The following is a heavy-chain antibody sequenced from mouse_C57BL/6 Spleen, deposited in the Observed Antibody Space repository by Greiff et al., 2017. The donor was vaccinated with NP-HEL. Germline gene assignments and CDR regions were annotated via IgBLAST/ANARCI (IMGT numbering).Heavy chain of an antibody. CDR2: IRNKANGYTT. Sequence: EVKLVESGGGLVQPGGSLSLSCAASGFTFTAYYMSWVRQPPGKALEWLGFIRNKANGYTTEYSASVKGRFTISRDNSQSILYLQMNALGAEDSATYYCARGYYYGSFYAMDYWGQGTSVTVSS. J-gene: IGHJ4*01. CDR3: ARGYYYGSFYAMDY. D-gene: IGHD1-1*01. V-gene: IGHV7-3*01. CDR1: GFTFTAYY.